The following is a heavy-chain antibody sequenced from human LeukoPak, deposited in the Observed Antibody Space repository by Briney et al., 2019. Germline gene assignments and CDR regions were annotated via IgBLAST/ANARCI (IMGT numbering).Heavy chain of an antibody. V-gene: IGHV3-66*01. D-gene: IGHD3-22*01. CDR1: GFTVSSNY. CDR3: ARGPYDSSGYDAFDI. CDR2: IYSGGST. Sequence: GGSLRLSCAASGFTVSSNYMSWVRQAPGKGLEWVSVIYSGGSTYYADSVKGRFTISRDNSKNTLYLQMNSLRAEDTAVYYCARGPYDSSGYDAFDIWGQGTVVTVSS. J-gene: IGHJ3*02.